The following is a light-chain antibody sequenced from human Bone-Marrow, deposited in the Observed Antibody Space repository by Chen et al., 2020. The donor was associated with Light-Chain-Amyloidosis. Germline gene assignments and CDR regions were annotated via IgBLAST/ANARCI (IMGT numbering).Light chain of an antibody. CDR1: SSDVGGDNH. CDR3: SSYTITNTLV. J-gene: IGLJ1*01. Sequence: QSALTQPASVSGSPGQSITISCTGTSSDVGGDNHVSWYQQHPDKAPKLMIYEVTNRPSWVPDRFSGSKSDNTASLTISWLQTEDEAEYFCSSYTITNTLVFGSGTRVTVL. V-gene: IGLV2-14*01. CDR2: EVT.